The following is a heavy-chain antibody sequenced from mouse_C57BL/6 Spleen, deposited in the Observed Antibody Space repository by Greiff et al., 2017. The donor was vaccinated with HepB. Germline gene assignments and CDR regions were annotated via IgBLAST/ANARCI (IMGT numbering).Heavy chain of an antibody. D-gene: IGHD2-3*01. Sequence: QVHVKQPGAELVKPGASVKMSCKASGYTFTSYWITWVKQRPGQGLEWIGDIYPGSGSTNYNEKFKSKATLTVDTSSSTAYMQLSSLTSEDSAVYYCARNDGYSFAYWGQGTLVTVSA. V-gene: IGHV1-55*01. CDR3: ARNDGYSFAY. CDR1: GYTFTSYW. J-gene: IGHJ3*01. CDR2: IYPGSGST.